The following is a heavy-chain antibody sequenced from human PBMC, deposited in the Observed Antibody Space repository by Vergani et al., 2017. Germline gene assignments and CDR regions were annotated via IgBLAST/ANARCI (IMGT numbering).Heavy chain of an antibody. Sequence: EVQLVKSGGGLVKPGGSLRLSCSASGFTFSSYSMNWVRQAPGKGLEWVSSISSSSSSTNYADSVKGRFTSSRDNAKNSLYLQMNSLRAEDTAVYYCARDRGARDAFDIWGQGTMVTVSS. CDR1: GFTFSSYS. V-gene: IGHV3-21*01. CDR3: ARDRGARDAFDI. D-gene: IGHD3-10*01. J-gene: IGHJ3*02. CDR2: ISSSSSST.